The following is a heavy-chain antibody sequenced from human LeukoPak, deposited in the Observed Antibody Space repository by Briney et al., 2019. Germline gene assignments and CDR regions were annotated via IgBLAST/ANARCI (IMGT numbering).Heavy chain of an antibody. CDR1: GGSFSGYY. Sequence: SETLSLTCAVYGGSFSGYYWSWIRQPPGKGPEWIGEINHSGSTNYNPSLKSRVTISVDTSKNQFSLKLSSVTAADAAVYYCARGQGAIVVVPAALVFDYWGQGTLVTVSS. CDR2: INHSGST. D-gene: IGHD2-2*01. CDR3: ARGQGAIVVVPAALVFDY. V-gene: IGHV4-34*01. J-gene: IGHJ4*02.